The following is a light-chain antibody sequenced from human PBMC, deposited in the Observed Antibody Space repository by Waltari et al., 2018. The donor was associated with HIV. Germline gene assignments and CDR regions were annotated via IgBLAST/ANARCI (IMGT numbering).Light chain of an antibody. CDR1: TSNIANTY. CDR2: ENN. J-gene: IGLJ2*01. CDR3: GTWDNSLSGVV. V-gene: IGLV1-51*02. Sequence: QSVLTQPPSVSAAPGQKVTMYCSGGTSNIANTYVSWYQQLPGTAPKVLIYENNKRPSGIPDRFSGSKSGTSATLGITGLQTRDEADYYCGTWDNSLSGVVFGGGTKLTV.